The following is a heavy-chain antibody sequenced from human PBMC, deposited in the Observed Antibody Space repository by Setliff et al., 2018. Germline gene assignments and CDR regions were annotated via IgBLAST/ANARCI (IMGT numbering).Heavy chain of an antibody. CDR3: ARASRFGTIKYRGDYYMDV. J-gene: IGHJ6*03. CDR1: GYTFANYY. Sequence: WASVKVSCKASGYTFANYYMHWVRQAPGQGLEWMGWINTNTGNPSYAQGFTGRFVFSLDTSVSTAYLQISSLKAEGTALYYCARASRFGTIKYRGDYYMDVWGKGTTVTVSS. D-gene: IGHD3-10*01. V-gene: IGHV7-4-1*02. CDR2: INTNTGNP.